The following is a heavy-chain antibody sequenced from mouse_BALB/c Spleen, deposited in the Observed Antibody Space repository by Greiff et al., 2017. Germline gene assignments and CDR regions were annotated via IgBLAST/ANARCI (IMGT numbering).Heavy chain of an antibody. D-gene: IGHD2-10*01. CDR3: ARSYYGNYVDY. CDR2: IDPSDSYT. V-gene: IGHV1-69*02. J-gene: IGHJ2*01. Sequence: QVQLQQPGAELVKPGASVKLSCKASGYTFTSYWMHWVKQRPGQGLEWIGEIDPSDSYTNYNQKFKGKATLTVDKSSSTAYMQLSSLTSEDSAVYYCARSYYGNYVDYWGQGTTLTVSS. CDR1: GYTFTSYW.